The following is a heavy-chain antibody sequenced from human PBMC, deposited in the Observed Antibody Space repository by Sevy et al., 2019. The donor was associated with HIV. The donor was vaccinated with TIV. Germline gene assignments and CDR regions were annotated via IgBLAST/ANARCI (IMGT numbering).Heavy chain of an antibody. V-gene: IGHV3-11*01. CDR1: GFTFSDYY. Sequence: GGSLRLSCAASGFTFSDYYMSWIRQAPGKGLEWVSYISSSGSTIYYADSVKGRFTISRDNAKNSLYLQMSRLRAEDSAVYYCARGGFGELTAFDIWGQGTMVTVSS. J-gene: IGHJ3*02. CDR3: ARGGFGELTAFDI. D-gene: IGHD3-10*01. CDR2: ISSSGSTI.